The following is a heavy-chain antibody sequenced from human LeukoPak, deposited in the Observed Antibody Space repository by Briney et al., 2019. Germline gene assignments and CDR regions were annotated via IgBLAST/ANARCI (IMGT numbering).Heavy chain of an antibody. CDR1: GFTFSSYA. CDR2: ISGGSA. J-gene: IGHJ4*02. D-gene: IGHD2-2*01. V-gene: IGHV3-23*01. Sequence: GGSLKLSRAASGFTFSSYAMSWVRQAPGKGLEWVSAISGGSADYADSVKGRFSISIDNSKNTLYLQMNSLRAEDTAVYYCAKELLSDYYFEYWGQGTLVTVSS. CDR3: AKELLSDYYFEY.